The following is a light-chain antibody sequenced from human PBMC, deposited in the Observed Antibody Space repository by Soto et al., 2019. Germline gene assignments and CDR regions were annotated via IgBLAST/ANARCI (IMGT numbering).Light chain of an antibody. J-gene: IGKJ3*01. V-gene: IGKV3-20*01. CDR1: QSVSNNY. CDR2: DSS. CDR3: QQYGNSFFT. Sequence: EIVLTQSPGTLSLSPGERATLACSASQSVSNNYLAWYQQKPGQAPRLLIYDSSTSATGIPDRFSGSGSGTDFPLTISRLEPEDVAVYYCQQYGNSFFTFGAVTKVDSK.